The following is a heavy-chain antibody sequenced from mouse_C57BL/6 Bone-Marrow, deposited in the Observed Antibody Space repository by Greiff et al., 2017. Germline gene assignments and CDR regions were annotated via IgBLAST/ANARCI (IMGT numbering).Heavy chain of an antibody. D-gene: IGHD2-4*01. CDR1: GFTFTDYY. CDR2: IRNKANGNTT. V-gene: IGHV7-3*01. Sequence: EVKLLESGGGLVQPGGSLSLSCAASGFTFTDYYMSWVRQPPGKALEWLGFIRNKANGNTTEYSASVKGRFTISRDNSQSILYLQMNALRAEDSATYYCAGYDYDVDYWGQGTALTVSS. J-gene: IGHJ2*01. CDR3: AGYDYDVDY.